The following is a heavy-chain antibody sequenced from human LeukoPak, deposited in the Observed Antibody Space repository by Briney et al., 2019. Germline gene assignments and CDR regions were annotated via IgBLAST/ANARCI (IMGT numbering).Heavy chain of an antibody. V-gene: IGHV1-8*01. CDR2: MNTNSGNT. Sequence: GASVTVTRKASGYTFTSYDINWLRQATGQGLEWVGWMNTNSGNTGYAQKCQGRVTMTRNTSISTADMELSSLRSEDTAVYYWARGRVVRGVFRFDYWGQGTLVTVSS. J-gene: IGHJ4*02. CDR3: ARGRVVRGVFRFDY. D-gene: IGHD3-10*01. CDR1: GYTFTSYD.